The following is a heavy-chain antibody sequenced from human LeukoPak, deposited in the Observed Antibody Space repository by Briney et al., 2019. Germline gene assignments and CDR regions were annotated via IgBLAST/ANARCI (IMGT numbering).Heavy chain of an antibody. CDR2: ISSSSSYI. J-gene: IGHJ4*02. CDR3: ARFPQWLRHFDY. Sequence: GGSLRLSCAASGFTFSSYSMNWVRQAPGKGLEWVSSISSSSSYIYYADSVKGRFTISRDNAKNSLYLQMNSLRAEDTAVYYCARFPQWLRHFDYWGQGTLVTVSS. V-gene: IGHV3-21*01. CDR1: GFTFSSYS. D-gene: IGHD5-12*01.